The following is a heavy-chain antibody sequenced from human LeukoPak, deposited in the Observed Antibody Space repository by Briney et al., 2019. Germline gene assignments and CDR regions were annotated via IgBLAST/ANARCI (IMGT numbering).Heavy chain of an antibody. D-gene: IGHD6-19*01. CDR3: ARDPIAVAGTGAFDI. CDR2: IWYDGSKK. Sequence: PGRSLRLSCAASGFSFSSYGMHWVRQAPGKGLEWVAVIWYDGSKKYYADSVKGRFTISRDNSKNTLYLQMNSLRAEDTAVYYCARDPIAVAGTGAFDIWGQGTMVTVSS. J-gene: IGHJ3*02. V-gene: IGHV3-33*01. CDR1: GFSFSSYG.